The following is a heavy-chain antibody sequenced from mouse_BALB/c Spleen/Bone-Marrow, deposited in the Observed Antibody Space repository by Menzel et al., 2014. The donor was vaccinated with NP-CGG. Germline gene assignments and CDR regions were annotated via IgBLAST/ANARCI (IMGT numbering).Heavy chain of an antibody. CDR2: IDPENGNT. CDR1: GFNIKDYY. CDR3: ARGDGYAMDY. Sequence: EVKLVESGAELVGPGALVKLSCKASGFNIKDYYMQWVKQRPEQGLEWIGWIDPENGNTIYDPKFQGKASITADTSSNTAYLQLSSLTSEDTAVYYCARGDGYAMDYWGQGTSVTVSS. V-gene: IGHV14-1*02. J-gene: IGHJ4*01.